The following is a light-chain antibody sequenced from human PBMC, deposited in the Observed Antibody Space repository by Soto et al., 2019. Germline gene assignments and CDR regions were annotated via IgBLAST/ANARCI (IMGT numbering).Light chain of an antibody. Sequence: QSALAQPPSVSGSPGQSITISCTGTSSDVGGYNYVSWYQQHPGKAPKLMIYGVINRPSGVSTRFSGSKSGNTASLTISGLQAEDEADYYCSSYTSSSTLEYVFGSGTKV. V-gene: IGLV2-14*01. J-gene: IGLJ1*01. CDR2: GVI. CDR3: SSYTSSSTLEYV. CDR1: SSDVGGYNY.